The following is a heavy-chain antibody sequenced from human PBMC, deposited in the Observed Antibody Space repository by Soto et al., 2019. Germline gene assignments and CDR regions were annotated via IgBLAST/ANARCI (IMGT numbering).Heavy chain of an antibody. CDR2: MNPNSGNT. CDR3: AGEKVGTTGIDF. V-gene: IGHV1-8*01. CDR1: GYTFTGYD. Sequence: QAQLVQSGAEVKKPGASVKVSCKASGYTFTGYDINWVRQATGQGLEWMGWMNPNSGNTGYAQNSQGRVTMTRDNSITTAYMDLSSLRDYDSAVYYCAGEKVGTTGIDFWGQGTLVTVSS. D-gene: IGHD1-26*01. J-gene: IGHJ4*02.